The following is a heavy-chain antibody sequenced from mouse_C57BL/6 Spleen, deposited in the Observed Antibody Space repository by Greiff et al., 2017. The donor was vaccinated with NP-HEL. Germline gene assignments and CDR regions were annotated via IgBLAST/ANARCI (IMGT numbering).Heavy chain of an antibody. CDR3: ARDYYGSSSYYAMDY. Sequence: DVKLVESGGGLVKPGGSLKLSCAASGFTFSSYAMSWVRQTPEKRLEWVATISDGGSYTYYPDNVKGRFTISRDNAKNNLYLQMSHLKSEDTAMYYCARDYYGSSSYYAMDYWGQGTSVTVSS. J-gene: IGHJ4*01. V-gene: IGHV5-4*01. CDR1: GFTFSSYA. D-gene: IGHD1-1*01. CDR2: ISDGGSYT.